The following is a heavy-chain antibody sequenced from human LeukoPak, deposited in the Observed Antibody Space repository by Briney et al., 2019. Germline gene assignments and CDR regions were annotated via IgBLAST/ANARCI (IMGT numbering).Heavy chain of an antibody. V-gene: IGHV4-39*07. CDR1: GGSISSSSYY. J-gene: IGHJ4*02. CDR2: IYYSGST. Sequence: SETLSLTCTVSGGSISSSSYYWGWIRQPPGKGLGWIGIIYYSGSTYYNPSLKSRVTISVDTSKHPFSLTLSSVTAADTAVYYCAREAGGYDLGDVFEGNFDYWGQGTLVTVSS. CDR3: AREAGGYDLGDVFEGNFDY. D-gene: IGHD5-12*01.